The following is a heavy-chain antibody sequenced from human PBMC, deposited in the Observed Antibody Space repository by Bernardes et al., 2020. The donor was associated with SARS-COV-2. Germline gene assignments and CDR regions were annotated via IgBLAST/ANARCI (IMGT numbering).Heavy chain of an antibody. D-gene: IGHD2-15*01. CDR3: AGELPSYAFDI. CDR2: IWYDGSNK. Sequence: SRRLSCAASGFTFSSYGLHWVRQAPGTGLEWVAVIWYDGSNKYYADSVKGRFTISRDNSKNTLYLQMNSLRAEDTAVYYCAGELPSYAFDIWGQGTMVTVS. CDR1: GFTFSSYG. V-gene: IGHV3-33*01. J-gene: IGHJ3*02.